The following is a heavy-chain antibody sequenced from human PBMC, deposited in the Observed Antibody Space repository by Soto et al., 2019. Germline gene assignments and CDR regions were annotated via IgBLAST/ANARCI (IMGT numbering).Heavy chain of an antibody. Sequence: GGSLRLSCAASGFPFSSYGMHWVRQAPGKGLEWVAVIWYDGSNKYYADSVKGRFTISRDNSKNTLYLQMNSLRAEDTAVYYCARGGGLTTVFYYYYYMDVWGKGTTVTVSS. CDR3: ARGGGLTTVFYYYYYMDV. CDR2: IWYDGSNK. D-gene: IGHD4-4*01. V-gene: IGHV3-33*01. CDR1: GFPFSSYG. J-gene: IGHJ6*03.